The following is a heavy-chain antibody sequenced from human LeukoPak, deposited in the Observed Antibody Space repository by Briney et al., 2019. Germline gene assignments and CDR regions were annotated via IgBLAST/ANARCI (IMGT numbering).Heavy chain of an antibody. CDR3: ARLGHCTNGICYSPDFDY. Sequence: GGSLRLSCAASGFTFSSYAMSWVRQAPGKGLEWVSAISGSGGSTYYADSVKGRFTISRDNSKNTLYLQMNSLRAEDTAVYYCARLGHCTNGICYSPDFDYWGQGTLVTVSS. V-gene: IGHV3-23*01. D-gene: IGHD2-8*01. CDR1: GFTFSSYA. J-gene: IGHJ4*02. CDR2: ISGSGGST.